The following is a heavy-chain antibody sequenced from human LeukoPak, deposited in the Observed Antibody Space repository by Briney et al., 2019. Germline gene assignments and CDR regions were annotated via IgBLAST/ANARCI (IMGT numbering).Heavy chain of an antibody. J-gene: IGHJ4*02. V-gene: IGHV3-30*02. D-gene: IGHD3-22*01. CDR3: ARDLGYYDSSGLVDY. CDR2: IRYDEINK. Sequence: PGGSLRLSCAASGFTFSNYGMHWVRQAPGKGLEWVAFIRYDEINKYYADSVKGRFTISRDSSKNTLYLQMNSLRAEDAAVYYCARDLGYYDSSGLVDYWGQGTLVTVSS. CDR1: GFTFSNYG.